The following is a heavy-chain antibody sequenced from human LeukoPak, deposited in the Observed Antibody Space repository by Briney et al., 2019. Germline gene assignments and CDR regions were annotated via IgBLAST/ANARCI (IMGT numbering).Heavy chain of an antibody. CDR1: GFTFSSYG. CDR2: IWYGGSNK. V-gene: IGHV3-33*08. J-gene: IGHJ4*02. D-gene: IGHD3-9*01. Sequence: GGSLRLSCAASGFTFSSYGMHWVRQAPGKGLEWVAVIWYGGSNKYYADSVKGRFTISRDNSKNTLYLQMNSLRTEDTAVYYCARRLLTGYYEFWGQGPLVPVSS. CDR3: ARRLLTGYYEF.